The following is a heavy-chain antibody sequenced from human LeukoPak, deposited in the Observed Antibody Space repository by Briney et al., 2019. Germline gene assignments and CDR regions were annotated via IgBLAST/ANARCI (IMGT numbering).Heavy chain of an antibody. D-gene: IGHD6-13*01. CDR2: IYDSGAA. V-gene: IGHV4-59*11. CDR1: GASISPLY. Sequence: PWETLSLTCTVSGASISPLYWSWIRQAPGKALEFSGYIYDSGAANYNPSLKSRVTLSVDTSKNQFSLKLTSVTAADTAVYYCARGGVAAKYYFDYWGQGILVTVSS. J-gene: IGHJ4*02. CDR3: ARGGVAAKYYFDY.